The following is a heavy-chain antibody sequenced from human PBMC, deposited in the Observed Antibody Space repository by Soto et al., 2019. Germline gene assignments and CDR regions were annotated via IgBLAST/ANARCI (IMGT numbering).Heavy chain of an antibody. V-gene: IGHV1-3*05. J-gene: IGHJ4*02. CDR3: ARGSGYYYWDDY. CDR1: GYTFTSYA. CDR2: INAGNGNT. Sequence: QVQLVQSGAEEKKPGASVKVSCKASGYTFTSYAMHWVRQAPGQRLEWMGGINAGNGNTKYSHKLQGRVTITRDTSASTAYMEMSSLRSEDTAVYYCARGSGYYYWDDYWGQGTLVTVSS. D-gene: IGHD3-22*01.